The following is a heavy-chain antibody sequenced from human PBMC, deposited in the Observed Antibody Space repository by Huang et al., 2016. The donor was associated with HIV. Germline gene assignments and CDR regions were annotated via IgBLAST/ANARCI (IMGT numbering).Heavy chain of an antibody. CDR3: VKERGSSRARSSFDF. J-gene: IGHJ3*01. D-gene: IGHD6-13*01. CDR2: IRYDGNND. V-gene: IGHV3-30*02. Sequence: QVRLVESGGGVVQPGASLTLSCSASGFPFSAYGRDWVRQAPGKGLEWVLFIRYDGNNDYLRGSVKGRFTISRDNSNNTLYLRMNSLRPEDTAVYYCVKERGSSRARSSFDFWGQGTSVIVSS. CDR1: GFPFSAYG.